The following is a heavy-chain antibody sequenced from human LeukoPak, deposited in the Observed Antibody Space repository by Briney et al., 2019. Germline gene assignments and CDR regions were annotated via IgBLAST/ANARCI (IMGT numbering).Heavy chain of an antibody. Sequence: GRSLRLSCTASGFTFGDYAMSWVRQAPGKGLEWVGFIRSKAYGGTTEYAASVKGRFTISRDDSKSIAYLQMSSLKTEGTAVYYCTRDRGYCGGDCYSFGYWGQGTLVTVSS. V-gene: IGHV3-49*04. CDR1: GFTFGDYA. D-gene: IGHD2-21*01. CDR2: IRSKAYGGTT. J-gene: IGHJ4*02. CDR3: TRDRGYCGGDCYSFGY.